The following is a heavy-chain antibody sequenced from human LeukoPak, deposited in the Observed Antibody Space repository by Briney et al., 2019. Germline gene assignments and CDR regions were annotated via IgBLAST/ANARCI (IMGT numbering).Heavy chain of an antibody. CDR2: INHSGST. J-gene: IGHJ4*02. Sequence: SETLSLTCAVYGGSFSGYYWSWIRQPPGKGLEWIGEINHSGSTNYNPSLKSRVTMSVDTSKNQFSLKLSSVTAADTAVYYCARGSSGSYYYWGQGTLVTVSS. CDR3: ARGSSGSYYY. D-gene: IGHD1-26*01. V-gene: IGHV4-34*01. CDR1: GGSFSGYY.